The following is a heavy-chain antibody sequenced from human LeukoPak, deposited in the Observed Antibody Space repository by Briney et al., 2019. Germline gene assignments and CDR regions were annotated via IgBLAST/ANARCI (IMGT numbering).Heavy chain of an antibody. Sequence: SETLSLTCAVSGGSMSSSGYYWGWIRQPPGKGLEWIGNIYYSGTTHYNPSLASRVTISVATSKSQFSLMLTSVTAADTAVYYCARVGYSYSINDWSRTGLGAYPTKYYYYMDVWGKGTTVTVSS. CDR3: ARVGYSYSINDWSRTGLGAYPTKYYYYMDV. D-gene: IGHD5-18*01. CDR2: IYYSGTT. J-gene: IGHJ6*03. CDR1: GGSMSSSGYY. V-gene: IGHV4-39*01.